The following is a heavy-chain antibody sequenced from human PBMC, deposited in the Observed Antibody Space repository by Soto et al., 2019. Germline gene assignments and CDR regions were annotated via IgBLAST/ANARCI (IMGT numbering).Heavy chain of an antibody. CDR2: IYYSGST. Sequence: QLQLQESGPGLVKPSETLSLTCTVSGGSISSSSYYWGWIRQPPGKGLEWIGSIYYSGSTYYNPSLKSRVTISVDTSKNQFSLKLSSVTAADTAVYYCARHPRGISYYYDSSGYYFDYWGQGTLVTVSS. V-gene: IGHV4-39*01. D-gene: IGHD3-22*01. CDR1: GGSISSSSYY. J-gene: IGHJ4*02. CDR3: ARHPRGISYYYDSSGYYFDY.